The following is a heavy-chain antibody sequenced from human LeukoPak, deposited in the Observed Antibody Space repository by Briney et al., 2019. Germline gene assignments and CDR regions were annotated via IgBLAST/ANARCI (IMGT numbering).Heavy chain of an antibody. V-gene: IGHV1-69*13. CDR1: GGTFSSYA. CDR2: IIPIFGTA. D-gene: IGHD3-22*01. J-gene: IGHJ4*02. CDR3: AQYYEGGGNDY. Sequence: ASVKVSCKASGGTFSSYAISWVRQAPGQGLEWMGGIIPIFGTANYAQKFQGRVTITVDESTSTAYMGLSSLRSEDTAVYYCAQYYEGGGNDYWGQGTLVTVSS.